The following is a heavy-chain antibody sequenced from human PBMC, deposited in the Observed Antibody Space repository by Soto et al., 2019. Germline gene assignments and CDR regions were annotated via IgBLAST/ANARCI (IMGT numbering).Heavy chain of an antibody. V-gene: IGHV4-4*02. CDR2: IYHSGST. CDR1: GGSISSSNW. Sequence: SETLSLTCGVSGGSISSSNWWSWVRQPPGKGLEWIGEIYHSGSTNYNPSLKSRVTISVDKSKNQFSLKLSSVTAADTAVYYCASYCGGDCYSSKAFDIWGQGTMVTGSS. CDR3: ASYCGGDCYSSKAFDI. J-gene: IGHJ3*02. D-gene: IGHD2-21*02.